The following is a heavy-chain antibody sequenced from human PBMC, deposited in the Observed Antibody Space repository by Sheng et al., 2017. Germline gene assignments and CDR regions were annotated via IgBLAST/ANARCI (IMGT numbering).Heavy chain of an antibody. Sequence: QVQLQESGPGLVEPSETLSLTCTVSGYSISSGYYWGWIRQPPGKGLEWIGSIYHSGSTYYNPSLKSRVTISVDTSKNQFSLKLSSVTAADTAVYYCARAAGVVPAATFDYWGQGTLVTVSS. CDR1: GYSISSGYY. J-gene: IGHJ4*02. CDR2: IYHSGST. D-gene: IGHD2-2*01. CDR3: ARAAGVVPAATFDY. V-gene: IGHV4-38-2*02.